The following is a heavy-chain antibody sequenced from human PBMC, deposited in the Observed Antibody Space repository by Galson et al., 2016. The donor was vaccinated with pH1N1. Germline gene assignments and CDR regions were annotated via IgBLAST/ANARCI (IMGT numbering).Heavy chain of an antibody. CDR1: GFTFNEYG. CDR3: VRKNYGDAFDI. CDR2: VIWNGGSP. V-gene: IGHV3-20*04. Sequence: SLRLSCAASGFTFNEYGMNWVRQAPGKGLEWVSGVIWNGGSPGYADSVKGRFTISRDNAKKPLYLQLNSLRAEDTAVYYCVRKNYGDAFDIWGRATMVTVSS. D-gene: IGHD3-10*01. J-gene: IGHJ3*02.